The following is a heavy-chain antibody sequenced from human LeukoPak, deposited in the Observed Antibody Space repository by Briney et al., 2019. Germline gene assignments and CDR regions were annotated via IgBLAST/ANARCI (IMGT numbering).Heavy chain of an antibody. D-gene: IGHD2-2*01. CDR1: GYTFTFFY. CDR3: ATAGGYCTSTSCHSYFDY. J-gene: IGHJ4*02. Sequence: GASVKVSCKASGYTFTFFYIHWVRQAPGQGLEWMGWINPNSGGTNYAQKFQGRVTMTRDTSISTAYMELSRLRSDNTAVYYCATAGGYCTSTSCHSYFDYWGQGTLVTVSS. CDR2: INPNSGGT. V-gene: IGHV1-2*02.